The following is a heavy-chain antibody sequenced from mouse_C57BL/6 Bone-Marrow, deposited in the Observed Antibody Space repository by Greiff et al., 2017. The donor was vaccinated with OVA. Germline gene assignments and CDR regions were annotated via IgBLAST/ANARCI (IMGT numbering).Heavy chain of an antibody. J-gene: IGHJ4*01. CDR1: GFTFSSYA. Sequence: EVKLVESGGGLVKPGGSLTLSCAASGFTFSSYAMSWVRQTPDKRLEWVATISDGGSYTYYPDNVKGRFTIARDNAKNNLYLQMSHLKSEDTAMNYCARERYYGSNNAMDYWGQGTSVTVSS. V-gene: IGHV5-4*01. CDR3: ARERYYGSNNAMDY. CDR2: ISDGGSYT. D-gene: IGHD1-1*01.